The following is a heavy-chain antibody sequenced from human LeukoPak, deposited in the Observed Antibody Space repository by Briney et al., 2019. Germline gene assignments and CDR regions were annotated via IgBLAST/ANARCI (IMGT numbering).Heavy chain of an antibody. J-gene: IGHJ4*02. D-gene: IGHD6-13*01. V-gene: IGHV4-34*01. Sequence: SETLSLTCAVYGGSFSGYYWSWIRQPPGKGLEWIGEINHSGSTNYNPSLKSRVTISVDTSKNQSSLKLSSVTAAGTAVYYCARLSSSWYKYYFDYWGQGTLVTVSS. CDR1: GGSFSGYY. CDR2: INHSGST. CDR3: ARLSSSWYKYYFDY.